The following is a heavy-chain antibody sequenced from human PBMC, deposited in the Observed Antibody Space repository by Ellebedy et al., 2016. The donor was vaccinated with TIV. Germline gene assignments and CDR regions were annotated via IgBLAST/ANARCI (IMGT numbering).Heavy chain of an antibody. Sequence: GGSLRLXCVPSGFTFKYATHWVRQAPGKGLEWVAVISYSGDNKYYADSVKGRFTISRDNSKSTFYLHTSSLRAEDTAVYYCAKDGIHYYGSGSFIDHWGQGTQVTVSS. D-gene: IGHD3-10*01. J-gene: IGHJ4*02. CDR2: ISYSGDNK. CDR1: GFTFKYA. V-gene: IGHV3-30-3*01. CDR3: AKDGIHYYGSGSFIDH.